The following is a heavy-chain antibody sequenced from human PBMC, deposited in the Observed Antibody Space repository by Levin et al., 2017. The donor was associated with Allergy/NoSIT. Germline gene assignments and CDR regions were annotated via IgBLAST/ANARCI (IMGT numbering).Heavy chain of an antibody. Sequence: SETLSLTCAVYGGSFSGYYWSWIRQPPGKGLEWIGEINHSGSTNYNPSLKSRVTISVDTSKNQFSLKLSSVTAADTAVYYCARAMVRGVIIRARFDYWGQGTLVTVSS. J-gene: IGHJ4*02. V-gene: IGHV4-34*01. CDR2: INHSGST. CDR3: ARAMVRGVIIRARFDY. CDR1: GGSFSGYY. D-gene: IGHD3-10*01.